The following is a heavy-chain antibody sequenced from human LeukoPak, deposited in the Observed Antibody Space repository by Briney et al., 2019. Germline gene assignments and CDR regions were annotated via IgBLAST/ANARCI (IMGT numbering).Heavy chain of an antibody. CDR2: IASDGSAQ. D-gene: IGHD2-2*01. CDR1: GFTFSSHG. Sequence: QSGGSLRLSCAASGFTFSSHGMQWVRQAPGKGLEWVTVIASDGSAQYYTDSVKGRFTTSRDNSKNMLYLQMDSLRTEDTAVYYCAREASVTNWYFDLWGRGALVSVSS. J-gene: IGHJ2*01. CDR3: AREASVTNWYFDL. V-gene: IGHV3-30*03.